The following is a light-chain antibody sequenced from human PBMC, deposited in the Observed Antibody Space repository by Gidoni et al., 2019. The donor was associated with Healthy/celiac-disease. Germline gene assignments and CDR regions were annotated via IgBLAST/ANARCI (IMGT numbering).Light chain of an antibody. CDR3: RQYNNWPPTT. CDR1: QSVSSN. V-gene: IGKV3-15*01. Sequence: EIVMTQSPATLSVSPGERATLSCRASQSVSSNLAWYQQKPGQAPRLLIFGASTRATGIPARFIGSGCGKEFSPTISSLQSEDFAVYYCRQYNNWPPTTFGGGTKVEIK. J-gene: IGKJ4*01. CDR2: GAS.